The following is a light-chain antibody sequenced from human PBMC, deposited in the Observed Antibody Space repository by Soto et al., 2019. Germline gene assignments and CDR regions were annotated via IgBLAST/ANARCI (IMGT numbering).Light chain of an antibody. V-gene: IGLV1-40*01. CDR1: SSKIGAGYD. Sequence: QAVVTQPPSVSGAPGQRVTISWTGSSSKIGAGYDVHWYQQLPGTAPKLLIYGNSNRPSGVPDRFSGSKSGTSASLAITGLQAEDEADYYCQSYDSSLSGYVFGTGTKLTVL. CDR3: QSYDSSLSGYV. J-gene: IGLJ1*01. CDR2: GNS.